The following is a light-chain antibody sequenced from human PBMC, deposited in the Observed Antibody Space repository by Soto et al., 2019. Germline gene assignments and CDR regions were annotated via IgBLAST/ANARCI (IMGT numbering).Light chain of an antibody. V-gene: IGKV3-11*01. Sequence: EIVLTQSPATLSLSPGERATLSCRASPSVSSYLAWYQQKPGQAPRLLIYDASNRATGIPARFSGSGSGTDFTLTISSLEPEDFAFYYCQQRSNWPPLTFGGGTKVEIK. CDR3: QQRSNWPPLT. J-gene: IGKJ4*01. CDR1: PSVSSY. CDR2: DAS.